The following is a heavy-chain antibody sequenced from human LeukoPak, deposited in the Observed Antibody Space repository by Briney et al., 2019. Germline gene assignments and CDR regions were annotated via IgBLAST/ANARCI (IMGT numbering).Heavy chain of an antibody. V-gene: IGHV3-23*01. CDR2: IIESGEST. Sequence: GGSLRLSCAASGFSLSSYGMTWVRQAPGKGLEWVSAIIESGESTYYTDSVKGRFTISRDNSKNTLYLQMNSLRAEDTAFYYCAKGSAQYYFDSWGQGTLVTVSS. J-gene: IGHJ4*02. CDR1: GFSLSSYG. D-gene: IGHD3-10*01. CDR3: AKGSAQYYFDS.